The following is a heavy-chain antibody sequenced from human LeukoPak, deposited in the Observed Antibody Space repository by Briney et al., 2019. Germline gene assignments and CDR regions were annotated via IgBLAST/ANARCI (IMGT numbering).Heavy chain of an antibody. D-gene: IGHD3-9*01. Sequence: SQTLSLTCTVSGGSISSGGYYWSWIRQHPGKGLEWIGYIYYSGSTYYNPSLKSRVTISVDTSKNQFSLKLSSVTAADTAVYCCARVTYYDILTGYYTGYYFDYWGQGTLVTVSS. CDR2: IYYSGST. CDR3: ARVTYYDILTGYYTGYYFDY. CDR1: GGSISSGGYY. J-gene: IGHJ4*02. V-gene: IGHV4-31*03.